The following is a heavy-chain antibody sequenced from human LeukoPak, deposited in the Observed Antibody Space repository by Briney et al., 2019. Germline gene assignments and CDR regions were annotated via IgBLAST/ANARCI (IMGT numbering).Heavy chain of an antibody. CDR3: AREGGESYSTGYYSDY. V-gene: IGHV4-31*03. J-gene: IGHJ4*02. D-gene: IGHD1-26*01. CDR2: IYYSGST. CDR1: GGSISSGGYY. Sequence: PSETLSLTCTVSGGSISSGGYYWSWIRQHPGKGLEWIGYIYYSGSTYYNPSLKSRVTISVDTSKNQFSLKLSSVTAADTAVYYCAREGGESYSTGYYSDYWGQGTLVTVSS.